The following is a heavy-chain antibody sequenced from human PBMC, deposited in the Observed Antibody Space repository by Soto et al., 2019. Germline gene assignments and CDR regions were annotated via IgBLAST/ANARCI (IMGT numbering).Heavy chain of an antibody. D-gene: IGHD3-22*01. J-gene: IGHJ3*02. V-gene: IGHV1-69*13. CDR1: GGTFSSYA. CDR3: ARPDRPYYYDSSGYPHAFDI. Sequence: SVKVSCKASGGTFSSYAISWVRQAPGQGLEWMGGIIPIFGTANYAQKFQGRVTITADESTSTAYMELSSLRSEDTAVYYCARPDRPYYYDSSGYPHAFDIWGQGTMVTVSS. CDR2: IIPIFGTA.